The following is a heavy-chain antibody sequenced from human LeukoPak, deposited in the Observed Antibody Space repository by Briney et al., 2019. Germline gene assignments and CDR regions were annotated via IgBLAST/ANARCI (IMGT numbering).Heavy chain of an antibody. J-gene: IGHJ6*03. CDR1: GGSFSGYY. V-gene: IGHV4-34*01. CDR3: ARGVAKYYYYCYMDV. CDR2: INHSGST. Sequence: SETLSLTCAVYGGSFSGYYWSWIRQPPGKGLEWIGEINHSGSTNYNPSLKSRVTISVDTSKNQFSLKLSSVTAADTAVYYCARGVAKYYYYCYMDVWGKGTTVTVSS.